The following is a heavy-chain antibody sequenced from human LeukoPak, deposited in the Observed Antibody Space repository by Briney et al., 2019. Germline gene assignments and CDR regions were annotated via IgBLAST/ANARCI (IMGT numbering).Heavy chain of an antibody. J-gene: IGHJ5*02. D-gene: IGHD4-17*01. CDR2: ISSSGSTI. Sequence: GGSLSLSCAASGFTFSDYYMSWIRQAPGKGLEWVSYISSSGSTIYYADSVKGRFTISRDNAKNSLYLQMDSLRAEDTAVYYCARDGSYGDSPHVPSWFDPWGQGTLVTVSS. CDR3: ARDGSYGDSPHVPSWFDP. CDR1: GFTFSDYY. V-gene: IGHV3-11*04.